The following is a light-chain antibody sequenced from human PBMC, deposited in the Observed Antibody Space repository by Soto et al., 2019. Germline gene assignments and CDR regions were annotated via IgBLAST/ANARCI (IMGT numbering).Light chain of an antibody. J-gene: IGLJ2*01. CDR2: GNS. CDR1: SSNIGAGYD. CDR3: HSYDSSLSVV. Sequence: QSVLTQPPSVSGAPGQRVTISCTGSSSNIGAGYDVHWYQRLPGTAPKLLIYGNSNRPSGVPDRFSGSKSGTSASLAITGLQAEDEADSYCHSYDSSLSVVFGGGTKVTVL. V-gene: IGLV1-40*01.